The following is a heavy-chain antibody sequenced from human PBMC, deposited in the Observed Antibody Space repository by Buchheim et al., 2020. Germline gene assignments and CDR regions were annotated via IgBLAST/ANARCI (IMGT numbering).Heavy chain of an antibody. CDR1: GFTFSSYG. Sequence: QVQLVESGGGVVQPGRSLRLSCAASGFTFSSYGMHWVRQAPGKGLEWVAVIWYDGSNKYYADSVKGRFTISIENSKNTLYLQMNSLRAENTAVYYCARDVVGSRSSREPYGMDVWGQGTT. CDR3: ARDVVGSRSSREPYGMDV. D-gene: IGHD6-13*01. V-gene: IGHV3-33*01. CDR2: IWYDGSNK. J-gene: IGHJ6*02.